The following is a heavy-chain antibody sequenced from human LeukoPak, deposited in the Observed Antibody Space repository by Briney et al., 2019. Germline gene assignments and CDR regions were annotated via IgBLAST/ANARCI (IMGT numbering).Heavy chain of an antibody. Sequence: GRSLRLSCAASGFTFSSYGMHWVRQAPGKGLEWVAVISYDGSNKYYADSVKGRFTISRDNSKNTLYLQMNSLRAEDTAVYYCARGVAGTFDYWGQGTLVTVPS. CDR3: ARGVAGTFDY. CDR2: ISYDGSNK. J-gene: IGHJ4*02. V-gene: IGHV3-30*03. D-gene: IGHD6-19*01. CDR1: GFTFSSYG.